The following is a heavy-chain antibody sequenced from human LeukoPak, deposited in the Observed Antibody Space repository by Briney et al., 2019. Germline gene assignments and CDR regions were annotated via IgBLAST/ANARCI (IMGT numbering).Heavy chain of an antibody. CDR2: ISSSSSYI. CDR3: ARVEKGEWELLIGAFDI. D-gene: IGHD1-26*01. V-gene: IGHV3-21*01. J-gene: IGHJ3*02. CDR1: GFTFSSYS. Sequence: GGSLRLSCAASGFTFSSYSMNWVRQAPGKGLEWVSSISSSSSYIYYADSVKGRFTISRDNSKNTLYLQMNSLRAEDTAVYYCARVEKGEWELLIGAFDIWGQGTMVTVSS.